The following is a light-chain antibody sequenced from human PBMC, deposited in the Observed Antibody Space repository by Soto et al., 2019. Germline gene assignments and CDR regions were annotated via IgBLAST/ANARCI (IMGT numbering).Light chain of an antibody. CDR3: QRHNNWPPGRT. V-gene: IGKV3-15*01. J-gene: IGKJ1*01. Sequence: EIVITQSPVTLSLSPGERATLSCRASESVSSNLACYQQKPGQATRLLIYDASPRATGIPARFSGSGSGTEFTLTISSLQSEDFAGYYCQRHNNWPPGRTFGQGTKVEIK. CDR1: ESVSSN. CDR2: DAS.